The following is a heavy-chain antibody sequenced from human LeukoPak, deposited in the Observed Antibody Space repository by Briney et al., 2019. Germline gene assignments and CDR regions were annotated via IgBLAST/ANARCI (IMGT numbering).Heavy chain of an antibody. Sequence: GGSLRLSCAASGFTFSSYAMSWVRQAPGKGLEWVSGISWNSGSIGYADSVKGRFTISRDNAKNPLYLQMNSLRAEDTALYYCAKDIKYDSKPSDAFDIWGQGTMVTVSS. CDR3: AKDIKYDSKPSDAFDI. D-gene: IGHD3-22*01. CDR2: ISWNSGSI. J-gene: IGHJ3*02. CDR1: GFTFSSYA. V-gene: IGHV3-9*01.